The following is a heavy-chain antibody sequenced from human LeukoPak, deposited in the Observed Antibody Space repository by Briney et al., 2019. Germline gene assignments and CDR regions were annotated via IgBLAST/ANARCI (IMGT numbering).Heavy chain of an antibody. Sequence: GASVEVSCKASGYTFTSYGISWVRQAPGQGLEWMGWISAYNGNTNYAQKLQGRVTMTTDTSTSTAYMELRSLRSDDTAVYYCARVFSSSWYLEAIDYWGQGTLVTVSS. CDR3: ARVFSSSWYLEAIDY. V-gene: IGHV1-18*01. CDR1: GYTFTSYG. D-gene: IGHD6-13*01. J-gene: IGHJ4*02. CDR2: ISAYNGNT.